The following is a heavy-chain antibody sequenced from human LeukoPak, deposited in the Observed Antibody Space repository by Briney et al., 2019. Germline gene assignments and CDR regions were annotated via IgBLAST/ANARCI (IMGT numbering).Heavy chain of an antibody. V-gene: IGHV3-30*03. J-gene: IGHJ4*02. CDR2: ISYDGSNK. D-gene: IGHD2-8*01. Sequence: GRSLGLSCAASGFTFSSYGMHWVRQAPGKGLEWVAVISYDGSNKYYADSVKGRFTISRDNSKNTLYLQMNSLRAEDTAVYYCARAAVYGPSDYWGQGTLVTVSS. CDR1: GFTFSSYG. CDR3: ARAAVYGPSDY.